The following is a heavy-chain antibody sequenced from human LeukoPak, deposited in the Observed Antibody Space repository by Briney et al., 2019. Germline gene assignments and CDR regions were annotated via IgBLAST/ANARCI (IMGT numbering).Heavy chain of an antibody. V-gene: IGHV3-23*01. CDR3: AKDGRDWGSYFDY. J-gene: IGHJ4*02. Sequence: GGSLRLSCEASEFILSSYAMSWVRQAPGKGLEWVSSISGNGAHPYYADSVRGRFTISRDNSKNTLYLQMNSLRAEDTALYYCAKDGRDWGSYFDYWGQGILVTVSS. CDR1: EFILSSYA. D-gene: IGHD2-21*02. CDR2: ISGNGAHP.